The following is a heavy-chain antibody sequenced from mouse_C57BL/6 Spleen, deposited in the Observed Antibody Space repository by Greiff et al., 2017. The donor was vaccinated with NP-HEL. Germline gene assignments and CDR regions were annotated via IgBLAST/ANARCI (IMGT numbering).Heavy chain of an antibody. CDR3: ARDEEI. Sequence: VQVVESGPGLVAPSQSLSITCTVSGFSLTSYGVHWVRQPPGKGLEWLGVIWAGGSTNYNSALMSRLSISKDNSKSQVFLKMNSLQADDRAMDYWARDEEIWGQGTTLTVSS. CDR1: GFSLTSYG. CDR2: IWAGGST. V-gene: IGHV2-9*02. J-gene: IGHJ2*01.